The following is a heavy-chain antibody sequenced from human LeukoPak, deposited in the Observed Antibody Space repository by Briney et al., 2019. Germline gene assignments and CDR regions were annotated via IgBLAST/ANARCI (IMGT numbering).Heavy chain of an antibody. V-gene: IGHV4-30-2*01. Sequence: SETLSLTCTVSGGSISSGGFYWSWIRQPPGKGLEWIGYIYHSGSTYYNPSLKSRVTISVDRSKNQFSLKLSSVTAADTAVYYCAPQPADVLRFLEWPPWGQGTLVTVSS. J-gene: IGHJ5*02. CDR1: GGSISSGGFY. CDR2: IYHSGST. CDR3: APQPADVLRFLEWPP. D-gene: IGHD3-3*01.